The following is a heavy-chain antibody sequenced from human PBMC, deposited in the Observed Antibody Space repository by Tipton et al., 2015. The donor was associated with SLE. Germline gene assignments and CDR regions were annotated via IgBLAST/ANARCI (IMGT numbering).Heavy chain of an antibody. D-gene: IGHD6-19*01. CDR1: GDSVSSNSAA. V-gene: IGHV6-1*01. CDR3: ARGHSGWLQTTYYYYMDV. J-gene: IGHJ6*03. CDR2: TYYRSKWYN. Sequence: GLVKPSQTLSLTCAISGDSVSSNSAAWNWIRQSPSRGLEWLGRTYYRSKWYNDYAVSVKSRITINPDTSKNQFSLQLNSVTPEDTAVYYCARGHSGWLQTTYYYYMDVWGKGTTVTVSS.